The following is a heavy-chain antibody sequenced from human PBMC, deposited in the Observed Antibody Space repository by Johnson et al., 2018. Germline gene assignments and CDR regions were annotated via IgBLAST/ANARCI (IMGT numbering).Heavy chain of an antibody. J-gene: IGHJ4*02. D-gene: IGHD2-2*01. CDR1: GFTFNNHA. V-gene: IGHV3-33*01. CDR2: VWHDGVKS. CDR3: ARAPFRFCSSTCYVGDY. Sequence: QVQLQESGGGVVQPGKSLRLSCAASGFTFNNHAMHWVRQAPGKGPEWVAVVWHDGVKSFYGDSGKGRVTISRDNSKITVSLQMNSLRAEDTGVYYCARAPFRFCSSTCYVGDYWGQGTLVTVSS.